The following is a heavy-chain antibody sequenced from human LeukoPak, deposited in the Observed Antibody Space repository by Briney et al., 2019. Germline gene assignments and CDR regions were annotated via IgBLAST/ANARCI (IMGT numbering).Heavy chain of an antibody. V-gene: IGHV3-15*01. Sequence: GGSLRLSCAASGFTFKNAWMDWVRQAPGKGLEWVGRIKAKTDGGPTEYAAPVKGRFTISRDDSKQTLFLQMNGLQTEDTGVYFCTTRLVGATRYNLDYWGVGITVTVSS. D-gene: IGHD1-26*01. CDR1: GFTFKNAW. CDR2: IKAKTDGGPT. J-gene: IGHJ4*02. CDR3: TTRLVGATRYNLDY.